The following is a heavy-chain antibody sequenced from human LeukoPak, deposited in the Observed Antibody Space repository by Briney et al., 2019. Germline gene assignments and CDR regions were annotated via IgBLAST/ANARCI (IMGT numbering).Heavy chain of an antibody. V-gene: IGHV4-39*01. J-gene: IGHJ4*02. Sequence: SETLSLTCTVSGGSITSSSYYWGWIRQPPGNGLEWIGNIYYSGSTYYNPSLKSRVTISVDTSKNQFSLKLNSVTAADTAVYYCARSVHISAPLDVWGQGTLVTVSS. D-gene: IGHD2-21*01. CDR2: IYYSGST. CDR3: ARSVHISAPLDV. CDR1: GGSITSSSYY.